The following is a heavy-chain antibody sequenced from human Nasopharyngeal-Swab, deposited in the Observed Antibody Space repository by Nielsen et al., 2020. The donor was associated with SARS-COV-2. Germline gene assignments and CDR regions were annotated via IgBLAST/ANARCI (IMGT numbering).Heavy chain of an antibody. CDR3: AREIWSGSFLDY. CDR1: GFTFSDYY. Sequence: GESLKISCAASGFTFSDYYMSWIRQAPGKGLEWVSYISSSGSTIYYADSVKGRFTISRDNAKNSLYLQMNSLRAEDTAAYYCAREIWSGSFLDYWGQGTLVTVSS. J-gene: IGHJ4*02. D-gene: IGHD1-26*01. CDR2: ISSSGSTI. V-gene: IGHV3-11*01.